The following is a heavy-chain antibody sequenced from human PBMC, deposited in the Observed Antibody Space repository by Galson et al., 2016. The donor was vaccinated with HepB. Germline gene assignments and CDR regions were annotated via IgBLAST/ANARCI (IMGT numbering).Heavy chain of an antibody. J-gene: IGHJ4*02. D-gene: IGHD2-15*01. V-gene: IGHV5-51*01. Sequence: QSGAEVKKPGESLKISCKGSGYSFTSYWIGWVRQMPGKGLEWMGIIYPGDSDTRYSPSFQGQVTISADKSISTAYLQWSSLKASDTAMYYCARLPLALGVVAATEYRYFDYWGQGTLVTVSS. CDR2: IYPGDSDT. CDR1: GYSFTSYW. CDR3: ARLPLALGVVAATEYRYFDY.